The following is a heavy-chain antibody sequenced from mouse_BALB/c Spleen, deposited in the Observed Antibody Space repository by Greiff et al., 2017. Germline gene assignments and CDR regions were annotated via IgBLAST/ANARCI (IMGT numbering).Heavy chain of an antibody. CDR1: GYTFTDYD. Sequence: VQLQQSGPELVKPGASVKISCKASGYTFTDYDIHWVKQKPGQGLEWIGWICPGSGNTKYNEKFKGKATLTVDTSSSTAYMQLSSLTSEDTAVYVCAREEGYGYYFDYWGQGTTLTVSA. D-gene: IGHD1-2*01. J-gene: IGHJ2*01. CDR2: ICPGSGNT. V-gene: IGHV1-84*02. CDR3: AREEGYGYYFDY.